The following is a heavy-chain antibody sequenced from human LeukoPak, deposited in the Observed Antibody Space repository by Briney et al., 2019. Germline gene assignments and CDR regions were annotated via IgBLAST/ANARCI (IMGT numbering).Heavy chain of an antibody. D-gene: IGHD6-13*01. V-gene: IGHV4-34*01. Sequence: PSETLSLTCAGYGGSFSGYYWSWIRQPPGKGLEWIGEINHSGGTNYNPSLKSRVTISVDTSKNQFSLKLSSVTAADTAVYYCARGPLAAAGKDYWGQGTLVTVSS. CDR1: GGSFSGYY. J-gene: IGHJ4*02. CDR3: ARGPLAAAGKDY. CDR2: INHSGGT.